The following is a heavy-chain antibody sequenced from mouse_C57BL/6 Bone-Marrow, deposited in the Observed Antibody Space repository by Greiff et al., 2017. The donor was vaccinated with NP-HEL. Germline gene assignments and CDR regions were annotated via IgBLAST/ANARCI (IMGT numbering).Heavy chain of an antibody. CDR3: ARWRDYYAMDY. J-gene: IGHJ4*01. CDR2: IYPGSGNT. V-gene: IGHV1-66*01. CDR1: GYSFTSYY. Sequence: VQLQQSGPELVKPGASVKISCKASGYSFTSYYIHWVKQRPGQGLEWIGWIYPGSGNTKYNEKFKGKATLTADTSSSTAYMQLSSLTSEDSAVYYCARWRDYYAMDYWGQGTSVTVSS.